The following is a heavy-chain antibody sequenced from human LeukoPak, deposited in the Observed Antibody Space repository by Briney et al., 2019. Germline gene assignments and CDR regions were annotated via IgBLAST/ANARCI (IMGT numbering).Heavy chain of an antibody. D-gene: IGHD6-19*01. V-gene: IGHV4-59*01. CDR1: GGSISSYC. J-gene: IGHJ4*02. Sequence: SETLSLTCTVSGGSISSYCWSWIRQPPGKGLEWIGYIYYSGSTNYNPSLKSRVTISVDTSKNQFSLKLSSVTAADTAVYYCARDRAVAGSFDYWGQGTLVTVSS. CDR2: IYYSGST. CDR3: ARDRAVAGSFDY.